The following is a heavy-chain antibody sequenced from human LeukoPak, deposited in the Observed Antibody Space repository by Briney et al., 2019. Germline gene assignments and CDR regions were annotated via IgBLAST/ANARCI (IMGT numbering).Heavy chain of an antibody. J-gene: IGHJ5*02. Sequence: ASVKVSCKASGYTFTSYGISWLRQAPGQGLEWMGWISAYNGNTNYVQKLQGRVTMTTDTSTSTAYMELRSLRSDDTAVYYCARGGTAIAAAGTPKYNWFDPWGQGTLVTVSS. V-gene: IGHV1-18*01. CDR2: ISAYNGNT. CDR1: GYTFTSYG. D-gene: IGHD6-13*01. CDR3: ARGGTAIAAAGTPKYNWFDP.